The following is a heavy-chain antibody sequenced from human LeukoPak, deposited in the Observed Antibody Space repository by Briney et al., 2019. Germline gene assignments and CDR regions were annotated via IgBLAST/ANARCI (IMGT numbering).Heavy chain of an antibody. J-gene: IGHJ4*02. D-gene: IGHD6-13*01. CDR1: GFTFGSYG. CDR3: AKDKMWQQPGYPYYFDY. CDR2: IRYDGSNK. V-gene: IGHV3-30*02. Sequence: GGSLRLSCAASGFTFGSYGMHWVRQAPGKGLEWVAFIRYDGSNKYYADSVKGRFTISRDNSKNTLYLQMNSLRAEDTAVYYCAKDKMWQQPGYPYYFDYWGQGTLVTVSS.